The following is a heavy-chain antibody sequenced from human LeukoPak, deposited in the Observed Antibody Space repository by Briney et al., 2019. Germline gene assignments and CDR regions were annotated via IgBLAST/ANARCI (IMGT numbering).Heavy chain of an antibody. CDR2: ISYDGSNK. CDR3: AGVYYYGSGSYPYGMDG. V-gene: IGHV3-30-3*01. D-gene: IGHD3-10*01. CDR1: GFTFSSYA. Sequence: GGSLRLSCAASGFTFSSYAMHWVRQAPGKGLECVAVISYDGSNKYYADSVKGRFTISRDNSENTLYLQMNSLRAEDTAVYYCAGVYYYGSGSYPYGMDGWGQGTTVTVSS. J-gene: IGHJ6*02.